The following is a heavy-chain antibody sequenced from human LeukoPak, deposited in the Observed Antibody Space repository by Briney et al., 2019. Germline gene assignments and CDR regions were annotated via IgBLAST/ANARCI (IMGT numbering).Heavy chain of an antibody. CDR1: GGSISSSNW. CDR2: IYYSGST. CDR3: ARDYYGDYWFDP. Sequence: PPETLSLTCAVSGGSISSSNWWSWVRQPPGEGLEWIGYIYYSGSTNYNPSLKSRVTISVDTSKNQFSLKLSSVTAADTAVYYCARDYYGDYWFDPWGQGTLVTVSS. J-gene: IGHJ5*02. V-gene: IGHV4-4*03. D-gene: IGHD4-17*01.